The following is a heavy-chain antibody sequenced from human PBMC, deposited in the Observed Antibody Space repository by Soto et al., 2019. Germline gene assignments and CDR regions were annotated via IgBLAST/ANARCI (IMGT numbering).Heavy chain of an antibody. CDR1: GFTFSSYA. D-gene: IGHD2-15*01. V-gene: IGHV3-23*01. J-gene: IGHJ4*02. CDR3: GKHRGGWVAFDY. Sequence: EVQLLESGGGLVQPGGSLRLSCAASGFTFSSYAMSWVRQAPGKGLEWVSAISGSGDSTYYADSVKGRFTFSGDNSKNTLYLHMHSLRAEATAVYYCGKHRGGWVAFDYWGQGSLVSVSS. CDR2: ISGSGDST.